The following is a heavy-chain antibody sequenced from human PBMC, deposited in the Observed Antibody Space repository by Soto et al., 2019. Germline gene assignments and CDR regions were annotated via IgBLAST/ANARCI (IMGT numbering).Heavy chain of an antibody. CDR3: ARDRGIVVVPAASPFYYYYYGMDV. V-gene: IGHV1-18*01. J-gene: IGHJ6*02. CDR1: GYTFTSYG. Sequence: ASVKVSCKASGYTFTSYGISWVRQAPGQGLEWMGWISAYNGNTNYAQKLQGRVTMTTDTSTSTAYMELRSLRSDDTAVYYCARDRGIVVVPAASPFYYYYYGMDVWGQGTTVTVSS. D-gene: IGHD2-2*01. CDR2: ISAYNGNT.